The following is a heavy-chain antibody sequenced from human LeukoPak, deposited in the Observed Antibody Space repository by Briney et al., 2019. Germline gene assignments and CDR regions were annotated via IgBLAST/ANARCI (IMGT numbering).Heavy chain of an antibody. Sequence: PGRSLRLSCAASGFTFSSYGMHWVRQAPGKGLEWVAVISYDGSNKYYADSVKGRFTISRDNSKNTLYLQMNSLRAEDTAVCYCAKELTVTESRYYYYGMDVWGQGTTVTVSS. CDR3: AKELTVTESRYYYYGMDV. CDR2: ISYDGSNK. J-gene: IGHJ6*02. CDR1: GFTFSSYG. D-gene: IGHD4-17*01. V-gene: IGHV3-30*18.